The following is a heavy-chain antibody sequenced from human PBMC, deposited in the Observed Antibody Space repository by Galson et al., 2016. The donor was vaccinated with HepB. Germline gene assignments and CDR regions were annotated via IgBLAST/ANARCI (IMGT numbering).Heavy chain of an antibody. D-gene: IGHD3-16*01. CDR3: VKKRDGALWGRYAGYFDS. J-gene: IGHJ4*02. CDR2: ISHHGATT. CDR1: GFTFNTYA. V-gene: IGHV3-64D*06. Sequence: SLRLSCAASGFTFNTYAMHWVRQAPGKGLEYVSAISHHGATTYYADSVRGRFAISRDNPKYTLYLQMTSLRPEDTAVYYCVKKRDGALWGRYAGYFDSWGQGTLVTVSS.